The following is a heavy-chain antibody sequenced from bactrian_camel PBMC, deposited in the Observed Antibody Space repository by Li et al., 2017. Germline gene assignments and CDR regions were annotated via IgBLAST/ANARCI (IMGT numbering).Heavy chain of an antibody. CDR3: AASYRWCSFPQDNSFNY. J-gene: IGHJ4*01. D-gene: IGHD2*01. CDR1: GLTGSNYC. Sequence: HVQLVESGGGSVQAGGSLRLSCAASGLTGSNYCMAWFRQAPGKERDGVAVIYSDITTWYAESVKGRFTISKDNAKNTLYLQMNTLKPEDTAMYYCAASYRWCSFPQDNSFNYWGQGTQVTVS. V-gene: IGHV3S6*01. CDR2: IYSDITT.